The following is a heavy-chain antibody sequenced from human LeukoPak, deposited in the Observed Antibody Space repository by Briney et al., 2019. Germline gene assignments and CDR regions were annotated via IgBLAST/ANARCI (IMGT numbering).Heavy chain of an antibody. V-gene: IGHV3-23*01. CDR3: ARAGRSNSGFYYGMDV. Sequence: PGGSLRLSCAASRFTFSSYSMGWVRQAPGKGLEWVSAITDSGGDTFYADSVKGRFTISRDNSKNTLYLQMNSLRAEDTAVYYCARAGRSNSGFYYGMDVWGQGTTVTVSS. CDR1: RFTFSSYS. CDR2: ITDSGGDT. D-gene: IGHD4-23*01. J-gene: IGHJ6*02.